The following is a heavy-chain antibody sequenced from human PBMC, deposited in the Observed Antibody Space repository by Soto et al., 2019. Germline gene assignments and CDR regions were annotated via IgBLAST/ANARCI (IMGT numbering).Heavy chain of an antibody. V-gene: IGHV1-3*04. CDR3: ARAAYYYDSSGYYPGDY. CDR2: INTGNGNT. CDR1: GYTFSSYA. J-gene: IGHJ4*02. D-gene: IGHD3-22*01. Sequence: ASVKVSCKASGYTFSSYAMHWVRQAPGQRPEWMGWINTGNGNTRYSQKFQGRVTITRDTSASTAYMEVSSLRSEDTAVYYCARAAYYYDSSGYYPGDYWGQGSLVTVSS.